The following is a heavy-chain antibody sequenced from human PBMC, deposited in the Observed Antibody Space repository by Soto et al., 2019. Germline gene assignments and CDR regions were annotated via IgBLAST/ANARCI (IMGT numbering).Heavy chain of an antibody. J-gene: IGHJ4*02. CDR1: GFTLSSYA. Sequence: PGGSLRLSCAASGFTLSSYAIGWVRQGPGKGLEWVAVVSIGGSTHYADSVRGRFTISRDNSKNTLSLQMNSLTAEDTAVYFCAKRRGAGGHFDYWGQGALVTVSS. CDR2: VSIGGST. V-gene: IGHV3-23*01. CDR3: AKRRGAGGHFDY. D-gene: IGHD2-15*01.